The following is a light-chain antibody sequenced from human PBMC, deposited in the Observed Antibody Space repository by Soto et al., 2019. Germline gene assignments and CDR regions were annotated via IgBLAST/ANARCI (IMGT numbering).Light chain of an antibody. CDR1: QNISSN. CDR2: GAS. J-gene: IGKJ1*01. CDR3: QQYNNWLWT. V-gene: IGKV3-15*01. Sequence: EIVMTQSPATLSVSPGERATLSCRASQNISSNLAWYQQKPGQAPRLLIDGASTRATGIPARFSGSGSGPEFTLTISSLQSEDFALYYCQQYNNWLWTFGQGTKVEIK.